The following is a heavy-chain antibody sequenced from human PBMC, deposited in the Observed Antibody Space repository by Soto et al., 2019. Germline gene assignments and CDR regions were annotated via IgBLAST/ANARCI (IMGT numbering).Heavy chain of an antibody. V-gene: IGHV4-34*01. Sequence: SETLSLTCAVYGGSFSGYYWSWIRQPPGKGLEWIGEINHSGSTNYNPSLKSRVTISVDTSKIQFSLKLSSVTAADTAVYYCASAQGTIFGVVDYWGQGTLVTVSS. J-gene: IGHJ4*02. CDR3: ASAQGTIFGVVDY. CDR2: INHSGST. CDR1: GGSFSGYY. D-gene: IGHD3-3*01.